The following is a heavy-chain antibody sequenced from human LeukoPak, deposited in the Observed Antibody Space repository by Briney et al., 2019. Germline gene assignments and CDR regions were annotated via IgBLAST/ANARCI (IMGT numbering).Heavy chain of an antibody. CDR1: GGSISSSTYH. D-gene: IGHD2/OR15-2a*01. CDR3: ARLLGAVLSTSGH. V-gene: IGHV4-39*01. Sequence: PSETLSLTCTVSGGSISSSTYHWGWIRQPPGKGLDWIGSIYYTGSTYYNPSLKSRVTISVDTSKNQFSLKLSSVTAADTAVYYCARLLGAVLSTSGHWGQGTLVTVSS. CDR2: IYYTGST. J-gene: IGHJ4*02.